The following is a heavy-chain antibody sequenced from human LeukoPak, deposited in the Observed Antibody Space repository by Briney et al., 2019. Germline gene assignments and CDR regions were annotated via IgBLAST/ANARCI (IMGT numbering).Heavy chain of an antibody. V-gene: IGHV4-59*12. Sequence: SETLSLTCTVSGGSIRSDYWSWIRQPPGKGLEWIGYIYYSGTTNSGSTNYHPSLKSRVTISVDTSKNQFSLKLSSVTAADTAVYYCARGRTGSVSGMDVWGQGTTVTVSS. J-gene: IGHJ6*02. CDR2: IYYSGTTNSGST. CDR1: GGSIRSDY. CDR3: ARGRTGSVSGMDV. D-gene: IGHD3/OR15-3a*01.